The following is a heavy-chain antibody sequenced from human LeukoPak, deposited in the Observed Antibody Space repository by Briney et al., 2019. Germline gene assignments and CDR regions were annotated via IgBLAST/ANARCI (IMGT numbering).Heavy chain of an antibody. V-gene: IGHV3-23*01. CDR2: ISGSGGST. J-gene: IGHJ3*02. CDR3: AGPPHPIVVVMKRPLHDAFDI. D-gene: IGHD3-22*01. Sequence: GGSLRLSCAASGFTFSSYAMSWVSQAPGKGLEWVSAISGSGGSTYYADSVKGRFTISRENSKKTLYLQMNRQRAEDTAVYYCAGPPHPIVVVMKRPLHDAFDIWGQGTMVTVSS. CDR1: GFTFSSYA.